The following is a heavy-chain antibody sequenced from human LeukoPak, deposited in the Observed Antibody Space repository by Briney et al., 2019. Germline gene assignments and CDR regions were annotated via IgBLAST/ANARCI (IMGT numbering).Heavy chain of an antibody. CDR2: IKPDGSGK. Sequence: PGGSLRLSCVASGFTFSNYWMTWVRQAPGKGLECVANIKPDGSGKYYVDSVKGRSTISRDNANNSLYLQMNSLRAEDTAVYYCARGLDVWGQGTTVTVSS. V-gene: IGHV3-7*03. J-gene: IGHJ6*02. CDR3: ARGLDV. CDR1: GFTFSNYW.